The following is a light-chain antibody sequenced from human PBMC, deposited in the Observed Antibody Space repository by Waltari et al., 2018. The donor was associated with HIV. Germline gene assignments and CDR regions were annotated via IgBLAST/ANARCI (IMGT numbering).Light chain of an antibody. CDR2: KDT. J-gene: IGLJ2*01. V-gene: IGLV3-25*03. CDR1: ALPKQY. CDR3: QSADTNAYVV. Sequence: SYELAQPPSVSASPGQTARIPCSGDALPKQYAYWYQQKPGQAPVLIIYKDTERPSGIPGRFSGSRSGTTVTLTISGVQAEDEADYYCQSADTNAYVVFGGGTKLTVL.